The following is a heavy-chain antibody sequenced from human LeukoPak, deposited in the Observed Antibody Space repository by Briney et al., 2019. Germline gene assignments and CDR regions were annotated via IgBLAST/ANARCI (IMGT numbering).Heavy chain of an antibody. CDR3: ARVFHDSSGYPFDY. CDR1: GGSMSSYY. V-gene: IGHV4-59*01. CDR2: TYYSGNT. J-gene: IGHJ4*02. Sequence: PSETLSLTCTVSGGSMSSYYWSWIRQPPGKGLEWIGYTYYSGNTNCNPSLKSRVTISVDTSKNQFSLKVIFVTAADTAVYYCARVFHDSSGYPFDYWGQGTLVTVSS. D-gene: IGHD3-22*01.